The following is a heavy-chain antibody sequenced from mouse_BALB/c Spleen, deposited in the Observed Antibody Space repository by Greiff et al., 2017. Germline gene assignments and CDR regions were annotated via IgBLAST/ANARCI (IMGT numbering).Heavy chain of an antibody. J-gene: IGHJ2*01. Sequence: EVKVVESGGGLVQPGGSRKLSCAASGFTFSSFGMHWVRQTPDKRLEWVATISSGGSYTYYPDSVKGRFTISRDNAKNTLYLQMSSLKSEDTAMYYCARHYYGSSRYFDYWGQGTTLTVSS. V-gene: IGHV5-6*03. D-gene: IGHD1-1*01. CDR3: ARHYYGSSRYFDY. CDR1: GFTFSSFG. CDR2: ISSGGSYT.